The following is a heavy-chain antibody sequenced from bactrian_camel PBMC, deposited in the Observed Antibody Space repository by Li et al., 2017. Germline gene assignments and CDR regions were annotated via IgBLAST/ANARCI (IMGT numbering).Heavy chain of an antibody. CDR1: EYTYKSNC. V-gene: IGHV3S25*01. Sequence: SGGGSVQAGGSMTLACSTSEYTYKSNCLAWFRQAPGKEREGVAAIYTRAGFTQYADSVKGRFTISLENAKRTVYLQMNSLKPDDSGTYYCAYESGTTPDLCRRRGPGGYFGQGTQVTVS. D-gene: IGHD7*01. J-gene: IGHJ4*01. CDR2: IYTRAGFT.